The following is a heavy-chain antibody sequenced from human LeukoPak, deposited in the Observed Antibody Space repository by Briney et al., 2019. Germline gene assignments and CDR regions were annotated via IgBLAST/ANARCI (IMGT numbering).Heavy chain of an antibody. V-gene: IGHV1-18*01. D-gene: IGHD2-15*01. CDR3: ARVFCSGGSCYPRDYYGMDV. Sequence: ASVKISCKASGYTFTNYGINWVRQAPGQGLEWMGWISAYNGNTNYAQKLQGRVTMTTDTSTSTAYMELRSLRSEDTAVYYCARVFCSGGSCYPRDYYGMDVWGQGTTVTVSS. CDR1: GYTFTNYG. CDR2: ISAYNGNT. J-gene: IGHJ6*02.